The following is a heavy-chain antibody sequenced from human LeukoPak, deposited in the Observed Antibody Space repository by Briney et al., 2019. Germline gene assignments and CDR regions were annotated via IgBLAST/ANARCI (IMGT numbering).Heavy chain of an antibody. Sequence: PGGSLRLSCAASGFTFSSYAMSWVRQAPGKGLEWVSAISGSGGSTYYADSVKGRFTISRDNSKNTLYLQMNSLRAEDTAVYYCAKGLGSSSWYYGMDVWGQGTTVTVSS. CDR1: GFTFSSYA. D-gene: IGHD6-13*01. CDR2: ISGSGGST. CDR3: AKGLGSSSWYYGMDV. V-gene: IGHV3-23*01. J-gene: IGHJ6*02.